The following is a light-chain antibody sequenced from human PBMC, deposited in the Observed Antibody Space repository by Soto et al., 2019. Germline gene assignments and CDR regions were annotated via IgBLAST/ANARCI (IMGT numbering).Light chain of an antibody. J-gene: IGLJ2*01. CDR2: DVS. CDR1: SSDVGGYDY. Sequence: QSVLTQPASVSGSPGQSIIISCTGTSSDVGGYDYVSWYQQHPGKAPKLMIFDVSNRPSGVSNRFSGSKSGSTASLTISGLQAEDEADYYCSSYTSSTTLVFGGGTKLTVL. V-gene: IGLV2-14*03. CDR3: SSYTSSTTLV.